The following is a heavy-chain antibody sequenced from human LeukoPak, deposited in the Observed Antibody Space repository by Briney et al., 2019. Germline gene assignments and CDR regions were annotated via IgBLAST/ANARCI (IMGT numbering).Heavy chain of an antibody. J-gene: IGHJ3*02. V-gene: IGHV1-69-2*01. CDR3: ATSIKYSSSWYLGAFDI. CDR2: VDPEDGET. D-gene: IGHD6-13*01. Sequence: GASVKVSCKTSGYTFADYFIHWVQQAPGKGLEWMGLVDPEDGETIYAEKFQGRVTITADTSTDTAYMELSSLRSEDTAVYYCATSIKYSSSWYLGAFDIWGQGTMVTVSS. CDR1: GYTFADYF.